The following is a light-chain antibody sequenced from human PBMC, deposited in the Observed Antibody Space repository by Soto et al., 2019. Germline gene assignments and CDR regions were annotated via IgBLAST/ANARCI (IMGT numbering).Light chain of an antibody. V-gene: IGLV2-14*01. CDR3: SSYTSTRSLV. CDR2: DVS. CDR1: NSDIGGSNY. Sequence: QSVLTQPASVSGSPGQSITMSCTGTNSDIGGSNYVSWYQQHPGKAPQLMIYDVSRRPSGVSNRFSGSKSGNTASLTISGLQAEDEADYFCSSYTSTRSLVFGGGTKLTVL. J-gene: IGLJ2*01.